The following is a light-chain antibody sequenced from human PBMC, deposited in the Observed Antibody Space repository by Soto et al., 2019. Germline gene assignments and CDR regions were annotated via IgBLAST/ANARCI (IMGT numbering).Light chain of an antibody. V-gene: IGLV1-36*01. CDR3: AAWDDSLNGPV. CDR1: SSNIGNNA. J-gene: IGLJ2*01. Sequence: QSVLTQPPSVSEAPRQRVTISCSGSSSNIGNNAVNWYQQLPGKAPKLLIYYDDLLPSGVSDRFSGSKTGTSASLAISGRQSDDEADYYCAAWDDSLNGPVFGGGTKLTVL. CDR2: YDD.